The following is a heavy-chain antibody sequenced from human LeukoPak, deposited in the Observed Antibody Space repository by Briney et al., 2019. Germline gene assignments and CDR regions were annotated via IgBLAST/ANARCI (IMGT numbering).Heavy chain of an antibody. V-gene: IGHV3-30*18. J-gene: IGHJ4*02. Sequence: GGSLRLSCAASGFTFSSYGMHWVRQAPGKGLEWVAVISYDGSNKYYADSVKGRFTISRDNSKNTLYLQMNSLRAEDTAVYYCAKDGGRYCSGGSCYPDFDYWGQGTLVTVSS. CDR3: AKDGGRYCSGGSCYPDFDY. CDR2: ISYDGSNK. CDR1: GFTFSSYG. D-gene: IGHD2-15*01.